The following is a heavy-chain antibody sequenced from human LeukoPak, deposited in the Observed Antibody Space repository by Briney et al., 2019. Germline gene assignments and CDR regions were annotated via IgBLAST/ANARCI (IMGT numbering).Heavy chain of an antibody. CDR3: ARVRYGDNSMDV. CDR1: GGSISSGTYY. V-gene: IGHV4-61*01. CDR2: IYYSGST. Sequence: SETLSLTCTVSGGSISSGTYYWSWIRQPPGKGLEWIGYIYYSGSTKYNPSLKSRVTISADTSKTQFSLRLSSVIAGDTAVYYCARVRYGDNSMDVWGKGTTVTVSS. D-gene: IGHD4-17*01. J-gene: IGHJ6*03.